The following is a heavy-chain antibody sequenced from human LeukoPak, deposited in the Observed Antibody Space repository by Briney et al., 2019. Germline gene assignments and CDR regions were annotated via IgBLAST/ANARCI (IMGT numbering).Heavy chain of an antibody. CDR1: GFTFSTYS. J-gene: IGHJ4*02. Sequence: GGSLRLSCLASGFTFSTYSLSWVRQAPGKGLEWVSALSAGKQVPYYADSVKGRFTISRDNSKNTLYLQMNSLRAEDTAVYYCALNSGSYYRGYWGQGTLVTVSS. CDR2: LSAGKQVP. CDR3: ALNSGSYYRGY. D-gene: IGHD1-26*01. V-gene: IGHV3-23*01.